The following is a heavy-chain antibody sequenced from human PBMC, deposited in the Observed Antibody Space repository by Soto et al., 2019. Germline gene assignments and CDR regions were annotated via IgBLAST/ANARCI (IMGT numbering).Heavy chain of an antibody. D-gene: IGHD5-18*01. CDR3: ARNAGIQLWLTYYYMDV. V-gene: IGHV3-33*01. J-gene: IGHJ6*03. CDR1: GFTFSSYG. Sequence: ESGGGVVQPGRSLRLSCAASGFTFSSYGMHWVRQAPGKGLEWVAVIWYDGSNKYYADSVKGRFTISRDNSKNTLYLQMNSLRAEDTAVYYCARNAGIQLWLTYYYMDVWGKGTTVTVSS. CDR2: IWYDGSNK.